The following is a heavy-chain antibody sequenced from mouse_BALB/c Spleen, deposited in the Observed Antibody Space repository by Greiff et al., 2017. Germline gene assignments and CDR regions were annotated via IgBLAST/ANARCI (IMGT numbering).Heavy chain of an antibody. V-gene: IGHV5-4*02. D-gene: IGHD2-4*01. CDR3: AREDYDYGNYFDY. CDR2: ISDGGSYT. Sequence: EVKVVESGGGLVKPGGSLKLSCAASGFTFSDYYMYWVRQTPEKRLEWVATISDGGSYTYYPDSVKGRFTISRDNAKNNLYLQMSSLKSEDTAMYYCAREDYDYGNYFDYWGQGTTLTVSS. J-gene: IGHJ2*01. CDR1: GFTFSDYY.